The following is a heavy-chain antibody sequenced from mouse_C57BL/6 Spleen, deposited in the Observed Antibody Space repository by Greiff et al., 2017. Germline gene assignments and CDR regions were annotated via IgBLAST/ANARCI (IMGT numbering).Heavy chain of an antibody. CDR3: AKAAQATGAWFAY. D-gene: IGHD3-2*02. J-gene: IGHJ3*01. CDR2: INPSNGGT. CDR1: GYTFTSYW. Sequence: VKLQQPGTELVKPGASVKLSCKASGYTFTSYWMHWVKQRPGQGLEWIGNINPSNGGTNYNEKFKSKATLTVDKSSSTAYMQLSSLTSEDSAVYYCAKAAQATGAWFAYWGQGTLVTVSA. V-gene: IGHV1-53*01.